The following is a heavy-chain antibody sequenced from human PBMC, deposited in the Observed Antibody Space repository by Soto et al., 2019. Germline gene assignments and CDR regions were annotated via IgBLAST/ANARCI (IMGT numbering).Heavy chain of an antibody. Sequence: GASVKVSCKASGGTFSSYAISWVRQAPGQGLEWMGGIIPIFGTANYAQKFQGRVTITADESTSTAYMELSSLRSEDTAVYYCARAPGSYQITYYFDYWGQGTLVTVSS. V-gene: IGHV1-69*13. CDR1: GGTFSSYA. CDR3: ARAPGSYQITYYFDY. J-gene: IGHJ4*02. D-gene: IGHD1-26*01. CDR2: IIPIFGTA.